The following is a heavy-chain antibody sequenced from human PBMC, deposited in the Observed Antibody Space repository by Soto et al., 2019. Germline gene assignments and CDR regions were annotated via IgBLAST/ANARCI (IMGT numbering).Heavy chain of an antibody. V-gene: IGHV3-30*18. CDR3: AKDGHYG. CDR2: LSYDGTEK. Sequence: QVQLVESGGGVVQPGRSLRLSCVTSGFTMRIYDLYWVRQAPGKGLEWVATLSYDGTEKNYADSVKGRFTVSRDESKKTLYLQMDSPSAEDTATYYCAKDGHYG. CDR1: GFTMRIYD. J-gene: IGHJ6*01.